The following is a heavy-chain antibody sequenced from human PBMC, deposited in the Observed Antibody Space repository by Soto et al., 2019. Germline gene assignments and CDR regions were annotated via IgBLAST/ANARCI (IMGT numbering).Heavy chain of an antibody. CDR2: ISASGDST. CDR1: GFTFNNYA. D-gene: IGHD3-9*01. J-gene: IGHJ4*02. CDR3: AENYDILSGYYSHVDY. Sequence: EVQLLESGGGLVQPGGSLRLSCAASGFTFNNYAMNWVRQAPGKGLEWVSGISASGDSTYYANSVKGRFTISRDNSKNTLYLQVNSLRAEDTAVYYCAENYDILSGYYSHVDYWGQGTLVTVSS. V-gene: IGHV3-23*01.